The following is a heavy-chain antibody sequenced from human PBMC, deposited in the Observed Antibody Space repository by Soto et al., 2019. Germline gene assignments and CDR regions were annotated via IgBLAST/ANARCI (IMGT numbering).Heavy chain of an antibody. J-gene: IGHJ6*02. CDR2: IYPGDSDT. Sequence: RGESLKISCKGSGYTFTNYWIGWVRQMPGKGLEWMGMIYPGDSDTRYSPSFQGQVTISADKSIGTAYLQWSSLKASDTAIYYCARNKIEGYYHHAMDVWGQGTTVTVSS. CDR3: ARNKIEGYYHHAMDV. V-gene: IGHV5-51*01. CDR1: GYTFTNYW.